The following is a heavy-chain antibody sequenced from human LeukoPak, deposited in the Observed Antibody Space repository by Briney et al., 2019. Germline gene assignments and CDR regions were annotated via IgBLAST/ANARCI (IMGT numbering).Heavy chain of an antibody. CDR2: ICYNGRT. J-gene: IGHJ2*01. D-gene: IGHD3/OR15-3a*01. CDR1: GASISSSY. V-gene: IGHV4-59*01. CDR3: ARDLGLAGLWYFDL. Sequence: PSETLSLTCSVSGASISSSYWSWIRQPPGEGLQWIGNICYNGRTNYNPSLKSRVTMSLDTSKNHFSLNLRSVTAADRAVYYCARDLGLAGLWYFDLWGRGTLVTVSS.